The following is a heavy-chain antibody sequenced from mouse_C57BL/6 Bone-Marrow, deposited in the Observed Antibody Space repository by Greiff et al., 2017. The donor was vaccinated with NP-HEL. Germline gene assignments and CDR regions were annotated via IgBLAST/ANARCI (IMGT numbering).Heavy chain of an antibody. CDR2: INPSNGGT. CDR1: GYTFTSYW. CDR3: ARERATVVAYWYFDV. D-gene: IGHD1-1*01. V-gene: IGHV1-53*01. J-gene: IGHJ1*03. Sequence: QVQLQQPGTELVKPGASVTLSCKASGYTFTSYWMHWVKQRPGQGLEWIGNINPSNGGTNYNEKFKSKATLTVDKSSSTAYMQLSSLTSEDSAVYYCARERATVVAYWYFDVWGTGTTVTVAS.